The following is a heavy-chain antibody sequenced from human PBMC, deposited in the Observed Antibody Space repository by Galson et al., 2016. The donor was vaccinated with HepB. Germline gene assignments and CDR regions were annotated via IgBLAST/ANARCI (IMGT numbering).Heavy chain of an antibody. CDR2: IYWNDDK. CDR1: GFSLSTYGVG. Sequence: PALVKPTQTLTLTCSFSGFSLSTYGVGVGWIRQPSGKALEWLALIYWNDDKRYSPSLMSRLTITKDTSKNQVVLTMTNMDPVDTATYYCAYRGHLGNFDYWGQGTLVTVSS. CDR3: AYRGHLGNFDY. J-gene: IGHJ4*02. V-gene: IGHV2-5*01.